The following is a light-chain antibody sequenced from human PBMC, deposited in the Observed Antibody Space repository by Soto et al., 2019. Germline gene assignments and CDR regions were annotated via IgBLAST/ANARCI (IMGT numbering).Light chain of an antibody. Sequence: EIVLTQSPATLYLSLGERATLSCRASQTVNTSLAWYQQKPGQATRLLINDASNRATGIPTRLVGSGSGTDFTLTISSLGPEDFAVYYCQQRSSWPITFGGGTNVELK. J-gene: IGKJ4*01. CDR1: QTVNTS. V-gene: IGKV3-11*01. CDR3: QQRSSWPIT. CDR2: DAS.